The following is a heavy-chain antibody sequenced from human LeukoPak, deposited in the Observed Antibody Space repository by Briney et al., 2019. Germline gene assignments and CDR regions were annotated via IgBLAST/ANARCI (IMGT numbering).Heavy chain of an antibody. CDR3: ARLGVAGRWRDAFDI. D-gene: IGHD6-19*01. J-gene: IGHJ3*02. V-gene: IGHV4-59*01. CDR1: GGSISSYY. CDR2: IYYSGST. Sequence: SETLSLTCTVSGGSISSYYWSWIRQPPGKGLEWIGYIYYSGSTNYNPSLKSRVTISVDTSKNQFSQKLSSVTAADTAVYYCARLGVAGRWRDAFDIWGQGTMVTVSS.